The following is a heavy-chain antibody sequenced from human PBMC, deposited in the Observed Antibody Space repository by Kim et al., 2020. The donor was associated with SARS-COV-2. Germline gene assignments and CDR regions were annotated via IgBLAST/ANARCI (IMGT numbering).Heavy chain of an antibody. CDR3: ARGRAGGLVDY. Sequence: TNYNPSLKSRVTISVDTSKNQFSLKLSSVTAADTAVYYCARGRAGGLVDYWGQGTLVTVSS. CDR2: T. J-gene: IGHJ4*02. D-gene: IGHD3-10*01. V-gene: IGHV4-34*01.